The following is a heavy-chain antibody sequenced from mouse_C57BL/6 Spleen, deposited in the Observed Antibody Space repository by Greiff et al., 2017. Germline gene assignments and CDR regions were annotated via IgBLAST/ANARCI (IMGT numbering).Heavy chain of an antibody. D-gene: IGHD2-4*01. CDR3: ARAYDYDYYAMDY. V-gene: IGHV2-2*01. CDR2: IWSGGST. J-gene: IGHJ4*01. Sequence: QVHVKQSGPGLVQPSQSLSITCTVTGFSLTSYGVHWVRQSPGKGLEWLGVIWSGGSTDYNAAFISRQSISKDNSKSQVFFQMNSLQADATAIYYCARAYDYDYYAMDYWGQGTSVTVSS. CDR1: GFSLTSYG.